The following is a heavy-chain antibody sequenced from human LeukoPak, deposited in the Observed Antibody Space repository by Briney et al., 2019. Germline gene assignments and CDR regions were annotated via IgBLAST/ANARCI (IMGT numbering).Heavy chain of an antibody. Sequence: GGSLRLSCAASGFTVSSNYMSWVRPAPGKGLEWVSVIYSGGSTYYADSVKGRFTISRDNSKNTLYLQMNSLRAEDTAVYYCAGSYYRPEVDYWGQGTLVTVSS. J-gene: IGHJ4*02. CDR3: AGSYYRPEVDY. D-gene: IGHD1-26*01. V-gene: IGHV3-53*01. CDR1: GFTVSSNY. CDR2: IYSGGST.